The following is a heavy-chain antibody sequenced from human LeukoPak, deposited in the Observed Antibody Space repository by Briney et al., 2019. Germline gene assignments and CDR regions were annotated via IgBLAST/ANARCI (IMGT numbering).Heavy chain of an antibody. Sequence: SGPTLVNPSQTLTLTCTVSGFSLSTSGMCVSWIRQPPGKALEWLARIDWDDDKYYSTSLKTRLTISKDTSKNQVVLTMTNMDPVDTATYYCARMLVYYDSSGYPDYWGQGTLVTVSS. D-gene: IGHD3-22*01. CDR1: GFSLSTSGMC. J-gene: IGHJ4*02. CDR3: ARMLVYYDSSGYPDY. CDR2: IDWDDDK. V-gene: IGHV2-70*11.